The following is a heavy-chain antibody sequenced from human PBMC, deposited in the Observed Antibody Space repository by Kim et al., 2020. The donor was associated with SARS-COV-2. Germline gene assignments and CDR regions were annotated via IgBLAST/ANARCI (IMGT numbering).Heavy chain of an antibody. J-gene: IGHJ4*02. V-gene: IGHV4-39*01. CDR1: GGSIRSTSYY. Sequence: SETLSLTCTVPGGSIRSTSYYWGWLCQPPGKGLEWIGSIYNGENTYYNPSVKSRVTISVDTSKNQVSLHLSSVTAADTAVYYCARHSGLIHAFDYWGQGALVTVSS. CDR2: IYNGENT. CDR3: ARHSGLIHAFDY. D-gene: IGHD6-19*01.